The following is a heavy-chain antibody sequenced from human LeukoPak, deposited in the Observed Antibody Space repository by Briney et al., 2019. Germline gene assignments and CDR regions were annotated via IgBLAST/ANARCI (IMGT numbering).Heavy chain of an antibody. J-gene: IGHJ4*02. CDR2: INTDGSST. V-gene: IGHV3-74*01. CDR1: GFTFSRYW. Sequence: GGSLRLSCAASGFTFSRYWMHWVRQTPGKGLVWVSRINTDGSSTGYADSVKGRFTISRDNAKNTLYLQMSSLRAEDTAVYYCTRGRAGYYFDYWGQGTLVTVSS. CDR3: TRGRAGYYFDY.